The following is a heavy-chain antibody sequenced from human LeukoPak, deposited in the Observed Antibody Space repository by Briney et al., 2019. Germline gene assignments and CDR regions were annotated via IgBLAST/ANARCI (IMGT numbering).Heavy chain of an antibody. V-gene: IGHV3-74*01. CDR1: GFTFSSYW. Sequence: PGGSLRLSCAASGFTFSSYWMHWVRQAPGKGLVWVSRINSDGSSTSYADSVKGRYTISRDNAKNTLYLQMNSLRAEDTAVYYCARVHSYGSLSWFDPWGQGTLVTVSS. CDR2: INSDGSST. D-gene: IGHD5-18*01. J-gene: IGHJ5*02. CDR3: ARVHSYGSLSWFDP.